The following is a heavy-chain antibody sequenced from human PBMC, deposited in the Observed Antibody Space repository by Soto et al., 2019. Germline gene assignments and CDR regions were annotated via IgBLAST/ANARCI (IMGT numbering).Heavy chain of an antibody. V-gene: IGHV4-61*01. D-gene: IGHD1-7*01. CDR3: AGYKWNYYFDP. J-gene: IGHJ5*02. CDR1: GGSVRDGSYY. Sequence: PSETLSLTCTVSGGSVRDGSYYWAWLRQPPGKGLEWIGHIYHSGSTIYNPSLKSRVTISIDTSKSQFSLNLNSMTAADTAVYYCAGYKWNYYFDPWGQGTLVTVSS. CDR2: IYHSGST.